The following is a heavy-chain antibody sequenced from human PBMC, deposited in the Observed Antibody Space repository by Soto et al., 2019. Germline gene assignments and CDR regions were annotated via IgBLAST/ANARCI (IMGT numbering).Heavy chain of an antibody. D-gene: IGHD6-13*01. V-gene: IGHV3-11*06. CDR2: ISSSSSYT. Sequence: QVQPVESGGGLVKPGGSLRLSCAASGFTFSDYYMSWIRQAPGKGLEWVSYISSSSSYTNYADSVKGRFTISRDNAKNSLYLQMNSLRAEDTAVYYCARDGSSSWTFDYWGQGTLVTVSS. J-gene: IGHJ4*02. CDR1: GFTFSDYY. CDR3: ARDGSSSWTFDY.